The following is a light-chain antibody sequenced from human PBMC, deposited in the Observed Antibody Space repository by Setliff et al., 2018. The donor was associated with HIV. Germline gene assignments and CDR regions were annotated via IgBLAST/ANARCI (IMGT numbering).Light chain of an antibody. V-gene: IGLV2-8*01. CDR2: EVD. CDR1: SSDLPDYIF. J-gene: IGLJ2*01. CDR3: SSYASGTIFV. Sequence: QSALAQPASVSGSPGQSITISCTGNSSDLPDYIFVSWYQQHPGKAPRLVIYEVDKRPSGVPDRFSGSKSGNTAYLTVSGLQAEDEADYYCSSYASGTIFVFGGGTKGTVL.